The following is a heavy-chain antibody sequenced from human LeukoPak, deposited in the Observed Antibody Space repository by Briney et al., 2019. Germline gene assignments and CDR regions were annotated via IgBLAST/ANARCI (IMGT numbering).Heavy chain of an antibody. CDR1: GASISSGDYY. J-gene: IGHJ4*02. CDR3: ARLAPYSSGPHFDY. D-gene: IGHD6-19*01. CDR2: IYNSETT. Sequence: PSQTLSLTCTVSGASISSGDYYWSWIRQPPGKGLEWIGYIYNSETTHYNPSLKGRITFSLDTSKNQFSLKLNSVTAADTAVYYCARLAPYSSGPHFDYWGQGILVTVSS. V-gene: IGHV4-30-4*01.